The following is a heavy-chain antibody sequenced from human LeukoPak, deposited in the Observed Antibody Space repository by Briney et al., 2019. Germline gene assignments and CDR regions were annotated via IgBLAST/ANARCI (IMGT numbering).Heavy chain of an antibody. D-gene: IGHD3-16*01. Sequence: ASVKGSCTASGYTFTGYYMHWVRQAPGQGLEWMGWINPNSGDTKYAQKFQGRVTMTRDTSISTAYMELSRLRSDDTAVYYCATQRGSYLWGTDFDYWGQGTLVTVSS. J-gene: IGHJ4*02. CDR3: ATQRGSYLWGTDFDY. CDR1: GYTFTGYY. V-gene: IGHV1-2*02. CDR2: INPNSGDT.